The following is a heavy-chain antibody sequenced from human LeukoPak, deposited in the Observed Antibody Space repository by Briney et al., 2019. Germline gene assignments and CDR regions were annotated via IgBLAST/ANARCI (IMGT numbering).Heavy chain of an antibody. V-gene: IGHV3-21*01. Sequence: GGSLRLSCAASGFTFSSYNMNWVRQAPGKGLEWVSSISSSSPYIHYADSVKGRFTISRDNAKNSLYLQMISLRAEDTAVYYCARSDYYDSSGYYGNFDYWGQGTLVTVTS. CDR1: GFTFSSYN. CDR2: ISSSSPYI. J-gene: IGHJ4*02. CDR3: ARSDYYDSSGYYGNFDY. D-gene: IGHD3-22*01.